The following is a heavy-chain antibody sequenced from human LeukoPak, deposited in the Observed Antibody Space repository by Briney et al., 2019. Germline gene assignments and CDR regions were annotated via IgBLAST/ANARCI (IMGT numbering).Heavy chain of an antibody. CDR2: IYYSGSS. Sequence: SETLSLTCSVSGGSISSSSSYWGWIRQPPGKGLEWIGSIYYSGSSFDNPALKSRVTISVDTSKNQFSLKLSSVTAADTAVYYCAKTVYYYRLGEHENWFDPWGQGTLVTVSS. D-gene: IGHD3-10*01. CDR1: GGSISSSSSY. CDR3: AKTVYYYRLGEHENWFDP. V-gene: IGHV4-39*01. J-gene: IGHJ5*02.